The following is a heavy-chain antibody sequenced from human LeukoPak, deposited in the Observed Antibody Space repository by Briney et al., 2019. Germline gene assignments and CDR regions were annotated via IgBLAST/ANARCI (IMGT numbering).Heavy chain of an antibody. D-gene: IGHD5-18*01. V-gene: IGHV3-23*01. CDR1: GFTFNSYA. J-gene: IGHJ6*03. Sequence: GGSLTLSCSASGFTFNSYAMSRVPPAPGKGLEGVSAISGSSGSTYYADSVKGRFTISRDNSKNTLYLQMNSLRAEDTAVYYCAKDLGGYSYGRSYYYYYMDVWGKGTTVTVSS. CDR2: ISGSSGST. CDR3: AKDLGGYSYGRSYYYYYMDV.